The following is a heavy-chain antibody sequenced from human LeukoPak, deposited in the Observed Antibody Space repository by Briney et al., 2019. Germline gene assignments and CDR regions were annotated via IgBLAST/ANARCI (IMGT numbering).Heavy chain of an antibody. CDR1: GGSFSGYY. D-gene: IGHD5-18*01. CDR3: ARYKGSRGYSYGNYYYYYMNV. J-gene: IGHJ6*03. Sequence: SETLSLTCAVYGGSFSGYYWSWIRQPPGKGLEWIGEINHSGSTNYNPSLKSRVTISVDTSKNQFSLKLSSVTAADTAVYYCARYKGSRGYSYGNYYYYYMNVWGKGTTVTVS. CDR2: INHSGST. V-gene: IGHV4-34*01.